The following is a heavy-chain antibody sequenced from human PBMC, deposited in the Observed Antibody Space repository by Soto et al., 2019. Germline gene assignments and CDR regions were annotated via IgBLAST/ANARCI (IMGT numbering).Heavy chain of an antibody. CDR2: MYYSGST. CDR3: ARQFSVYGDYGRYFDF. V-gene: IGHV4-39*01. Sequence: LQLQESGPGQVKPSETLSLTCTVSGGSISSSDYYWGRIRQPPGKGLEWIGTMYYSGSTYYNPSLKSRVTRSVDTSKNQFSLKLSSVTAADTAVYYGARQFSVYGDYGRYFDFWGQGTLVTVSS. J-gene: IGHJ4*02. CDR1: GGSISSSDYY. D-gene: IGHD4-17*01.